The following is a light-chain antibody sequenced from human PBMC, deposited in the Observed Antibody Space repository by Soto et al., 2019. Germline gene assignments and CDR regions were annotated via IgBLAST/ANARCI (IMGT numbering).Light chain of an antibody. CDR2: EVS. Sequence: QSALTQPASVSGSPGQSITISCTGPSSDVGGYNYVSWYQQHPGKAPKLMIYEVSNRPSGVSNRFSGSKSGNTASLTISGLQAEDKADYYCSSYTRSSTHWVFGGGTKRTV. CDR3: SSYTRSSTHWV. V-gene: IGLV2-14*01. CDR1: SSDVGGYNY. J-gene: IGLJ3*02.